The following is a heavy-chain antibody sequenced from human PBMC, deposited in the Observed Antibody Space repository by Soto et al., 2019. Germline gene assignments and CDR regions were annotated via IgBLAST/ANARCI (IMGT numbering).Heavy chain of an antibody. Sequence: QVQLVQSGAEVKKPGASVKVSCKASGYTFTSYYMHWVRQAPGQGLEWMGIINPSGGSTSYAQKFQGRVTMTRDTSTSTVYMELSSLRSEDTAVYYCARVLRAQDYYYYYGMDVWGQGTTVTVSS. D-gene: IGHD2-8*01. J-gene: IGHJ6*02. CDR1: GYTFTSYY. CDR3: ARVLRAQDYYYYYGMDV. CDR2: INPSGGST. V-gene: IGHV1-46*01.